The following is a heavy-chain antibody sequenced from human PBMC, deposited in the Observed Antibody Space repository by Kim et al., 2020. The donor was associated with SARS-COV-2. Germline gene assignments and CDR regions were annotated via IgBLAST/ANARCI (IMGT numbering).Heavy chain of an antibody. D-gene: IGHD2-2*02. V-gene: IGHV4-30-2*04. CDR3: ARGGDIVVVPAAIHFDY. Sequence: LKSRVTISVDTSKNQFSLKLSSVTAADTAVYYCARGGDIVVVPAAIHFDYWGQGTLVTVSS. J-gene: IGHJ4*02.